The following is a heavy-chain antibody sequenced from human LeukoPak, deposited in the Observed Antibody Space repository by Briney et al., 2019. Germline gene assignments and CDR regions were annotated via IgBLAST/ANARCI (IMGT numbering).Heavy chain of an antibody. Sequence: ASVNVSCKASTYTFTDYYMHWVRQAPGQGLEWMGWINPNSGGTNYAQKFQGRVTMTRDTSISTAYMELSRLKSDDTAVYYCARDSVDGSGTYYNDSPDYWGQGTLVTVSS. D-gene: IGHD3-10*01. CDR3: ARDSVDGSGTYYNDSPDY. J-gene: IGHJ4*02. CDR2: INPNSGGT. V-gene: IGHV1-2*02. CDR1: TYTFTDYY.